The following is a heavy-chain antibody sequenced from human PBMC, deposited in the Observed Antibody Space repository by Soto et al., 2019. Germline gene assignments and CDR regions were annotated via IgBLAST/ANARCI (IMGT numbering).Heavy chain of an antibody. D-gene: IGHD1-26*01. V-gene: IGHV3-48*02. J-gene: IGHJ6*02. CDR2: ISSSSSTI. Sequence: EVQLVESGGGLVQPGGSLRLSCAASGFTFSSYSMNGFRQAPGKWLEWVSYISSSSSTIYYADSVKGRFTSYRDNAKKSLYMKMNSLRDEDSAVYYCARDHLWEIPLPSYYYYYGMDGWGQGTTVTVSS. CDR3: ARDHLWEIPLPSYYYYYGMDG. CDR1: GFTFSSYS.